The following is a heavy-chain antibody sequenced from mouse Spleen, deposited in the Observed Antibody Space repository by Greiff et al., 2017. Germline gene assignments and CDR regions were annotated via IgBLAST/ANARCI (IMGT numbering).Heavy chain of an antibody. CDR1: GFTFSSFG. J-gene: IGHJ4*01. CDR3: ARWGVYRYVDAMDY. D-gene: IGHD2-14*01. V-gene: IGHV5-17*02. CDR2: ISSGSSTI. Sequence: EVKLVESGGGLVQPGGSRKLSCAASGFTFSSFGMHWVRQAPEKGLEWVAYISSGSSTIYYADTVKGRFTISRDNPKNTLFLQMTSLRSEDTAMYYCARWGVYRYVDAMDYWGQGTSVTVSS.